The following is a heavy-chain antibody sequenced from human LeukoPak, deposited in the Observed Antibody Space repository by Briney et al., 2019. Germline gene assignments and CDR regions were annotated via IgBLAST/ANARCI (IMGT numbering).Heavy chain of an antibody. CDR2: ILSDGSKE. D-gene: IGHD3-10*01. CDR1: GFTFSSYG. J-gene: IGHJ3*02. CDR3: ANPSPGPDAFDI. V-gene: IGHV3-33*06. Sequence: GGSLRLSCAASGFTFSSYGMHWVRQAPGKGLEWVTVILSDGSKEFYTDSVKGRFTISRDNSKNTLYLQMNSLRAEDTAVYYCANPSPGPDAFDIWGQGTMVTVSS.